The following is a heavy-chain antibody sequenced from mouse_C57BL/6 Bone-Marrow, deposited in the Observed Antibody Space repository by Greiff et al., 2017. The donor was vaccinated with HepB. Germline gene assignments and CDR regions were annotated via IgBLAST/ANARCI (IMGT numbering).Heavy chain of an antibody. Sequence: EVQLQQSGGGLVQPGGSMKLSCAASGFTFSDAWMDWVRQSPEKGLEWVAEIRNKANNHATYYAESVKGRFTISRDDSKSSVYLQMNSLRAEDTGIYYCTSRRGYAMDYWGQGTSVTVSS. CDR3: TSRRGYAMDY. CDR2: IRNKANNHAT. V-gene: IGHV6-6*01. CDR1: GFTFSDAW. J-gene: IGHJ4*01.